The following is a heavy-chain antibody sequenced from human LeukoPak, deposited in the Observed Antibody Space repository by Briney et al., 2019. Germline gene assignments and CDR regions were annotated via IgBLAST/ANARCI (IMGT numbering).Heavy chain of an antibody. D-gene: IGHD4-23*01. Sequence: GGSLRLSCAASGFTFTNYAMHWVPQAPGKGLEWVAVISYDETNKYYEDSVKGRFTISRDSSKNTLYLQMSSLRDEDTAVYYCAKNNDYGGSYWYFDLWGRGTLVTVSS. CDR2: ISYDETNK. CDR1: GFTFTNYA. CDR3: AKNNDYGGSYWYFDL. V-gene: IGHV3-30*04. J-gene: IGHJ2*01.